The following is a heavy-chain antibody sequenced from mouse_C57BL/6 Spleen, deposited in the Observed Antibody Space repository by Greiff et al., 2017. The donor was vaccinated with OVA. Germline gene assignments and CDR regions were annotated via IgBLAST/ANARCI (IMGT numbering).Heavy chain of an antibody. CDR1: GYTFTSYW. CDR2: IDPSDSYT. CDR3: ARRATVVANYYAMDY. Sequence: VQLQQPGAELVKPGASVKLSCKASGYTFTSYWMQWVKQRPGQGLEWIGEIDPSDSYTNYNQKFKGKATLTVDTSSSTAYMQLSSLTSEGSAVYYGARRATVVANYYAMDYWGQGTSVTVSS. D-gene: IGHD1-1*01. V-gene: IGHV1-50*01. J-gene: IGHJ4*01.